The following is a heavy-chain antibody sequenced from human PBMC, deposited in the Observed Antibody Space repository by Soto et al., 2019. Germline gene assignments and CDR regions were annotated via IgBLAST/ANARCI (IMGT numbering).Heavy chain of an antibody. V-gene: IGHV3-66*01. CDR2: IYTGETT. D-gene: IGHD2-21*02. CDR3: ARELTAGYMDV. Sequence: EVQLVASGGGLVQPGGSLRLSCVGSGLTVTGVDMTWVRLAPGKGLEPISSIYTGETTFYVDSVKGRFTISRDDSRNTLYLQMNSLRAEDTAVYYCARELTAGYMDVWGKGTTVTVSS. CDR1: GLTVTGVD. J-gene: IGHJ6*03.